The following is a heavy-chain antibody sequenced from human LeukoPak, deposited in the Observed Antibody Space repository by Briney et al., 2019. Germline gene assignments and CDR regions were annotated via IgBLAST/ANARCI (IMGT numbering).Heavy chain of an antibody. V-gene: IGHV3-23*01. Sequence: PGGSLRLSCAASGFTFSSYAMSWVRRAPGKGLEWVSAISGSGGSTYYADSVKGRFTISRDNSKNTLYLQMNSLRAEDTAVYYCAKVGDYDILTGYSYYFDYWGQGTLVTVSS. J-gene: IGHJ4*02. D-gene: IGHD3-9*01. CDR3: AKVGDYDILTGYSYYFDY. CDR2: ISGSGGST. CDR1: GFTFSSYA.